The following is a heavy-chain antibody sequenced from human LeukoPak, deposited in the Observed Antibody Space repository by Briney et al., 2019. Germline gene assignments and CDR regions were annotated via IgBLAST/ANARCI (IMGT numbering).Heavy chain of an antibody. Sequence: GGSLRLSCAASGFTFSDYYMSWIRRAPGKGLEWVSYISSGGSTIYYADSVKGRFTISRDNAKNSLYLQMNSLRAEDTAVYYCARVPLPYYYMGVWGKGTTVTVSS. CDR2: ISSGGSTI. CDR1: GFTFSDYY. D-gene: IGHD1-14*01. J-gene: IGHJ6*03. CDR3: ARVPLPYYYMGV. V-gene: IGHV3-11*01.